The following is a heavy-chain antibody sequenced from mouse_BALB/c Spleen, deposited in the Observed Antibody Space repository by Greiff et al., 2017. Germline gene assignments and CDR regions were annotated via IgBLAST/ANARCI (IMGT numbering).Heavy chain of an antibody. V-gene: IGHV1-87*01. CDR1: GYTFTSYW. D-gene: IGHD1-1*01. CDR3: ARDYGSSYWYFDV. J-gene: IGHJ1*01. Sequence: VKLMESGAELARPGASVKLSCKASGYTFTSYWMQWVKQRPGQGLEGIGAIYPGDGDTRYTQKFKGKATLTADKSSSTAYMQLSSLASEDSAVYYCARDYGSSYWYFDVWGAGTTVTVSS. CDR2: IYPGDGDT.